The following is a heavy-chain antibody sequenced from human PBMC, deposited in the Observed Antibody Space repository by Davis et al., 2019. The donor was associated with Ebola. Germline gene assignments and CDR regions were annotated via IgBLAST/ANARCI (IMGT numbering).Heavy chain of an antibody. CDR2: IWYDGSNK. D-gene: IGHD2-15*01. V-gene: IGHV3-30*04. J-gene: IGHJ4*02. Sequence: PGGSLRLSCAASGFTFSNYAMQWVRQAPGKGLEWVAVIWYDGSNKYYADSVKGRFTVSRDNSKNTLYLQVRRLRAEDTAVYYCARDASYCNGGSCPYLGTFDYWGQGTPVTVSS. CDR1: GFTFSNYA. CDR3: ARDASYCNGGSCPYLGTFDY.